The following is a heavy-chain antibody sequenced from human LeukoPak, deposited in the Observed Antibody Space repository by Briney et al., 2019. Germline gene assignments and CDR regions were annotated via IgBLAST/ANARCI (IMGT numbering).Heavy chain of an antibody. D-gene: IGHD3-22*01. CDR1: GGTFSSYA. V-gene: IGHV1-69*05. CDR3: ASPNRRDYYDSSGLNY. J-gene: IGHJ4*02. CDR2: IIPIFGTA. Sequence: GASVKVSCKASGGTFSSYAISWVRQAPGQGLEWMGRIIPIFGTANYAQKFQGRVTITTDESTSTAYMELSSLRSGDTAVYYCASPNRRDYYDSSGLNYWGQGTLVTVSS.